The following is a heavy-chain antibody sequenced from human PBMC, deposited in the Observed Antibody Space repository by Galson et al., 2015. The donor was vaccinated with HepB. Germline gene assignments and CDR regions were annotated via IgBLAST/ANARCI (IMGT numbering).Heavy chain of an antibody. J-gene: IGHJ5*02. Sequence: SLRLSCAASGFTFSSYAMSWVRQAPGKGLEWVSAISGSGGSTYYADSVKGRFTISRDNSKNTLYLQMNSLRAEGTAVYYCAKDFEYSSSVGALGQGTLVTVSS. CDR3: AKDFEYSSSVGA. V-gene: IGHV3-23*01. CDR2: ISGSGGST. CDR1: GFTFSSYA. D-gene: IGHD6-6*01.